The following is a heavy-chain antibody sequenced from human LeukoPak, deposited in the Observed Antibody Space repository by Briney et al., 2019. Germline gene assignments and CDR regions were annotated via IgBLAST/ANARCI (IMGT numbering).Heavy chain of an antibody. Sequence: ASVKVSCKASGYTFTSYDINWVRQATGQGLEWMGWMNPNSGNTGYAQKFQGRVTMTRNTSISTAYMELSSLRSEDTAVYYCARMRVDDSSDYYNWFDPWGQGTLVTVSS. V-gene: IGHV1-8*01. D-gene: IGHD3-22*01. CDR2: MNPNSGNT. J-gene: IGHJ5*02. CDR3: ARMRVDDSSDYYNWFDP. CDR1: GYTFTSYD.